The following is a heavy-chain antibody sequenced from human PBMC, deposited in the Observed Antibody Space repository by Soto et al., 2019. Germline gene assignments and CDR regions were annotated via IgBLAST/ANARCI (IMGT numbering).Heavy chain of an antibody. J-gene: IGHJ6*02. CDR3: AKNGQPPYYYYGMDV. CDR1: GYTFISYG. Sequence: GASVKVSCKASGYTFISYGISWVRQAPGQGLEWMGWISAYNGNTNYAQKFQGRVTMTIDTSTTTTYMELRSLTSDDTAVYYCAKNGQPPYYYYGMDVWGQGTTVTVSS. V-gene: IGHV1-18*01. CDR2: ISAYNGNT. D-gene: IGHD2-8*01.